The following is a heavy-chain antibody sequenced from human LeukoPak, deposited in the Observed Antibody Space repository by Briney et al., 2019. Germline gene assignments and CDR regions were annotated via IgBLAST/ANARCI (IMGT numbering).Heavy chain of an antibody. CDR3: AKQSAGSAAWYSLHYDF. V-gene: IGHV3-23*01. J-gene: IGHJ4*02. D-gene: IGHD6-13*01. Sequence: GGSLRLSCAASGFTFSSYAMNWVRQAPGKGLECVSFISTSGDFTYYAASVKGRFTVSRDNSKDTLYLQMNGLRAEDTAVYFCAKQSAGSAAWYSLHYDFWGQGTLVTVSS. CDR1: GFTFSSYA. CDR2: ISTSGDFT.